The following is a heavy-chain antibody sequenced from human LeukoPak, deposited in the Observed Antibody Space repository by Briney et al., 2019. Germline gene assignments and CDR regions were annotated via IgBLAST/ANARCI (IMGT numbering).Heavy chain of an antibody. Sequence: PGGSLRLSCAASGFTFSRFATSWVRQAPGKGLEWVSAISGSGGSTYYADSVKGRFTISRDNSKNTLYLQMNSLRAKDTAVYYCAKAHYGSGSYYKNSDFDYWGQGTLVTVSS. CDR1: GFTFSRFA. J-gene: IGHJ4*02. V-gene: IGHV3-23*01. D-gene: IGHD3-10*01. CDR2: ISGSGGST. CDR3: AKAHYGSGSYYKNSDFDY.